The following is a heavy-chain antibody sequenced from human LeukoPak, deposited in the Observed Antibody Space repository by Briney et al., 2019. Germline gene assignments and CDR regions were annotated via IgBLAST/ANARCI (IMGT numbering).Heavy chain of an antibody. D-gene: IGHD2-2*01. J-gene: IGHJ4*02. CDR3: AKHIEYQLLPTSDFDY. Sequence: SETLSLTCTVSGGSISSSSYYWGWIRQPPGKGLEWIGSIYYSGSTYYNPSLKSRVTISVDTSKNQFSLKLSSVTAADTAVYYCAKHIEYQLLPTSDFDYWGQGNLVTVSS. CDR2: IYYSGST. CDR1: GGSISSSSYY. V-gene: IGHV4-39*01.